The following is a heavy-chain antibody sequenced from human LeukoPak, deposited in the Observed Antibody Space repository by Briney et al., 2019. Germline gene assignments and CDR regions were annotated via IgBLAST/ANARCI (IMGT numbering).Heavy chain of an antibody. J-gene: IGHJ3*02. CDR2: IRYDGSNK. V-gene: IGHV3-30*02. CDR3: ASAGSHAFDI. Sequence: GGSLRLSCAASGFTFSSYGMHWVRQAPGKGLEWVAFIRYDGSNKYYADSVKGRFTISRDNSKKTLYLQMNSLRAEDTAVYYCASAGSHAFDIWGQGTMVTVSS. CDR1: GFTFSSYG.